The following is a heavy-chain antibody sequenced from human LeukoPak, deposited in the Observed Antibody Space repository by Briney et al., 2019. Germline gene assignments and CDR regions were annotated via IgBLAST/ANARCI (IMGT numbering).Heavy chain of an antibody. V-gene: IGHV3-30-3*01. J-gene: IGHJ4*02. Sequence: GGSLRLSCAASGFTFSSYAMHWVRQAPGKGLEWVAVISYDGSNKYYADSVKGRFTISRDNSKNTLYLQMNSLRAEDTAVYYCARETHDYLYYFDYWGQGTLVTVSS. CDR3: ARETHDYLYYFDY. CDR1: GFTFSSYA. D-gene: IGHD4-11*01. CDR2: ISYDGSNK.